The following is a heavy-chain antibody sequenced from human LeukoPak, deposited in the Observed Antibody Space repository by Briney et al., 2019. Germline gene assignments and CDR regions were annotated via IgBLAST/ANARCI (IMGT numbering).Heavy chain of an antibody. J-gene: IGHJ4*02. Sequence: PGRSLRLSCAASGFTFSSYGMHWVRQAPGKGLEWVAVIWYDGSNKYYADSVKGRFTISRDHSKNTLYLQMNSLRAEDTAVYYCARSYGWDGYNLDWGQGTLVTVSS. CDR3: ARSYGWDGYNLD. D-gene: IGHD5-24*01. V-gene: IGHV3-33*01. CDR2: IWYDGSNK. CDR1: GFTFSSYG.